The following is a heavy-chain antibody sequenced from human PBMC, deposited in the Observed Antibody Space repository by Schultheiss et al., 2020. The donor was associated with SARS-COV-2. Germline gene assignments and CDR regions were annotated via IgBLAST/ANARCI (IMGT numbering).Heavy chain of an antibody. D-gene: IGHD5-12*01. CDR1: GGTFSSYA. V-gene: IGHV1-69*13. CDR3: ARDGSGYDLAF. J-gene: IGHJ4*02. Sequence: SVKVSCKASGGTFSSYAISWVRQAPGQGLEWMGGIIPIFGTTKYAQKFQGRITITADESTTTAYMQLSSLRFEDTAVYYCARDGSGYDLAFWGQGTLVTVSS. CDR2: IIPIFGTT.